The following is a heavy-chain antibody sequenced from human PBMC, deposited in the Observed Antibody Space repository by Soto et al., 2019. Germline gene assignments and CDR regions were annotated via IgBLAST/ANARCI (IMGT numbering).Heavy chain of an antibody. CDR3: ARDQSFDRSYYYGIHV. J-gene: IGHJ6*02. Sequence: VASVKVSCKSSGYPFTHYGITWVRQAPGQGLEWMGWISPYNGNTNYGQTFQGRVTLTTDTSTSTVYIELRSLRSDDTAVYYCARDQSFDRSYYYGIHVWGQGTTVTV. CDR1: GYPFTHYG. V-gene: IGHV1-18*01. CDR2: ISPYNGNT. D-gene: IGHD3-10*01.